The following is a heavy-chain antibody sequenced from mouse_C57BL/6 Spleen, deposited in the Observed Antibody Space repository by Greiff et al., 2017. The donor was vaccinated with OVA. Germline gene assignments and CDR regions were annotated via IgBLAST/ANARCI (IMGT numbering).Heavy chain of an antibody. D-gene: IGHD1-1*01. Sequence: EVQLQESGPVLVKPGASVKMSCKASGYTFTDYYMNWVKQSHGKSLEWIGVINPYNGGTSYNQKFKGKATLTVDKSSSTAYMELNSLTSEDSAVYYCARRTTVVAKDWFAYWGQGTLVTVSA. CDR1: GYTFTDYY. CDR3: ARRTTVVAKDWFAY. CDR2: INPYNGGT. J-gene: IGHJ3*01. V-gene: IGHV1-19*01.